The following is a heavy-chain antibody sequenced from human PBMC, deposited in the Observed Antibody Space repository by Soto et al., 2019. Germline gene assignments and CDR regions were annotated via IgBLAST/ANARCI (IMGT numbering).Heavy chain of an antibody. D-gene: IGHD3-22*01. CDR1: GGSISSYY. Sequence: QVQLQESGPGLVKPSETLSLTCTVSGGSISSYYWSRIRQPPGKGLAWIAYIYYTGSTNYNPSLKSRVTLSADTSKNQFSLKLISVTAADTAMYYCARVDSSGSYFDYWGQGTLVTVSS. J-gene: IGHJ4*02. V-gene: IGHV4-59*01. CDR3: ARVDSSGSYFDY. CDR2: IYYTGST.